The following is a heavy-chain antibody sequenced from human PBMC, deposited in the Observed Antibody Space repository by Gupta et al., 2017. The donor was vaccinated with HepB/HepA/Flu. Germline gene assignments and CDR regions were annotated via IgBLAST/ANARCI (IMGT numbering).Heavy chain of an antibody. CDR3: AKGGYCSSTSCYDYYYMDV. CDR2: ISWDGGST. V-gene: IGHV3-43*01. J-gene: IGHJ6*03. CDR1: GSTFDDYT. D-gene: IGHD2-2*01. Sequence: EVQLVESGGVVVQPGGSLRLSCAAAGSTFDDYTMHWVRQAPGKGLEWVSLISWDGGSTYYADSVKGRFTISRDNSKNSLYLQMNSLRTEDTALYYCAKGGYCSSTSCYDYYYMDVWGKGTTVTVSS.